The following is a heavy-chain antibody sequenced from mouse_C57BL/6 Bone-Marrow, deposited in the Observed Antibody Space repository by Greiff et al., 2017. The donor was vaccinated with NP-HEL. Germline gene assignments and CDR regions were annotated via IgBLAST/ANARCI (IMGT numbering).Heavy chain of an antibody. J-gene: IGHJ2*01. D-gene: IGHD2-10*01. CDR1: GFTFRDAW. CDR3: TKAYYGNEGYCDY. V-gene: IGHV6-6*01. Sequence: EVQLVESGGGLVQPGGSMTLSCAASGFTFRDAWMDWVRQSPEKGLESVAEIRNKANNHATSSAVSVKGRFTISRDDSKSSVYRKRNSLRAEDTGIYYCTKAYYGNEGYCDYWGQGTTLTVSS. CDR2: IRNKANNHAT.